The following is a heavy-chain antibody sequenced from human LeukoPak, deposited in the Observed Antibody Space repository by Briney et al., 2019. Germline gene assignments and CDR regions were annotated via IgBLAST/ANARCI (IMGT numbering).Heavy chain of an antibody. Sequence: GGSLRLSCTASGFTFSSYWMNWVRQAPGKGLEWVANIKQDGSEKYYVDSVKGRFTISRDNAKKSLYLQMNSLRAEDTAVYYCARVRGSGLYYFDYWGQGTLVTVSS. D-gene: IGHD6-19*01. J-gene: IGHJ4*02. CDR2: IKQDGSEK. CDR3: ARVRGSGLYYFDY. CDR1: GFTFSSYW. V-gene: IGHV3-7*02.